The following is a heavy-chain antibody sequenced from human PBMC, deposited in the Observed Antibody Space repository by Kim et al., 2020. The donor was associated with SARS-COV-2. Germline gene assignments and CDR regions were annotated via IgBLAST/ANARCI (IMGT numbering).Heavy chain of an antibody. CDR2: ISSSSSYI. CDR3: ARDSPYYGGNSVFPPSHYYYYGMDV. J-gene: IGHJ6*02. D-gene: IGHD4-17*01. CDR1: GFTFSSYS. Sequence: GGSLRLSCAASGFTFSSYSMNWVRQAPGKGLEWVSSISSSSSYIYYADSVKGRFTISRDNAKNSLYLQMNSLRAEDTAVYYCARDSPYYGGNSVFPPSHYYYYGMDVWGQGTTVTVSS. V-gene: IGHV3-21*04.